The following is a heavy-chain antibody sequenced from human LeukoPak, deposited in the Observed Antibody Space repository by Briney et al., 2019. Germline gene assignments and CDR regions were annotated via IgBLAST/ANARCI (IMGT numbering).Heavy chain of an antibody. D-gene: IGHD4-23*01. J-gene: IGHJ3*02. CDR2: ISSSSSYI. V-gene: IGHV3-21*01. CDR1: GFTFSSYS. Sequence: PGGSLRLSCAASGFTFSSYSMNWVRQAPGKGLEWVSSISSSSSYIYYADSVKGRFTISRDNAKNSLYLQMNSLRAEDTAVYYCARDRDFGGSPGAFDIWGQGTMVTVSS. CDR3: ARDRDFGGSPGAFDI.